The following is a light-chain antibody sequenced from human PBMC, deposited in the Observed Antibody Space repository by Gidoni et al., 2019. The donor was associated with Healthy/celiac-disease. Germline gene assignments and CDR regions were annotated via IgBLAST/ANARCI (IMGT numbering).Light chain of an antibody. J-gene: IGKJ4*01. V-gene: IGKV1-33*01. CDR2: DSS. Sequence: IQMTQSPSSQSASVGDRVTITCQASQDISNYLNWYQQKPGKAPKLLIYDSSNLETGVPSRFSGSGSVTDFTFTISSLQPEDIATYYCQQYDNLPLTFGGGTKVEIK. CDR3: QQYDNLPLT. CDR1: QDISNY.